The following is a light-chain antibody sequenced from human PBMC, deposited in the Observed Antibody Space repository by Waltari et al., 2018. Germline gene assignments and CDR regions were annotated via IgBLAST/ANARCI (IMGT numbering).Light chain of an antibody. Sequence: EIVLAQSPGTLSLSPGDRATLSCRASQSVSSNYLAWYQQKPGQAPRLLIYDASRRATGIPDRFSGSGSGTDFTLTISRLEPEDFAVYYCQQYGSSPWTFGQGTRVDIK. J-gene: IGKJ1*01. CDR1: QSVSSNY. V-gene: IGKV3-20*01. CDR3: QQYGSSPWT. CDR2: DAS.